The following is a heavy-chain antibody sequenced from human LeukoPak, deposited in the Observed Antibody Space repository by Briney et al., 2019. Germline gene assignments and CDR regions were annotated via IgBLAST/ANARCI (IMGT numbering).Heavy chain of an antibody. Sequence: SETLSLTCTVSGGSISSYYWSWLRQPAGKGLEWIGYMFHSGSTDYNPSLKSRVAISLDTSKKQFSLKLSSVTAADTAIYYCARSDTYGGTIAFDAFDIWGQGTMVTVSS. CDR1: GGSISSYY. CDR2: MFHSGST. J-gene: IGHJ3*02. V-gene: IGHV4-59*01. CDR3: ARSDTYGGTIAFDAFDI. D-gene: IGHD3-16*02.